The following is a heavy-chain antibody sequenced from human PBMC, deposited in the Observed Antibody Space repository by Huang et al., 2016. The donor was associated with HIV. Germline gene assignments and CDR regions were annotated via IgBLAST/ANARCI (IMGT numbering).Heavy chain of an antibody. CDR1: GGSITSSSYY. CDR2: IYYSAST. CDR3: ARHFSYYDSSGYTPWDAFDI. V-gene: IGHV4-39*01. Sequence: QLQLQGSGPGLAKPSETLSLTCTVSGGSITSSSYYWGWIRQPPGKGLEWVGSIYYSASTDYNPSLKSRVTVSVDTSKNQFALKLGSVTAADTAVYDCARHFSYYDSSGYTPWDAFDIWGQGTMVTVSS. D-gene: IGHD3-22*01. J-gene: IGHJ3*02.